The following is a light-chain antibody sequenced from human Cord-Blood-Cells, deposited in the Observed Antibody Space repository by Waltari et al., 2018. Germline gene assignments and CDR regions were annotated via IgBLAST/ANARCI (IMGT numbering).Light chain of an antibody. V-gene: IGLV2-11*01. J-gene: IGLJ1*01. CDR3: CSYAGSYTYV. CDR2: DVS. Sequence: QSALTQPRSVSGSPGQSVTISCTGTSSDVGGYNYVSLYQQPPGTAPNLMIYDVSKRPSGVPDRFSGSKSGNTASLTISGLQAEDEADYYCCSYAGSYTYVFGTGTKVTVL. CDR1: SSDVGGYNY.